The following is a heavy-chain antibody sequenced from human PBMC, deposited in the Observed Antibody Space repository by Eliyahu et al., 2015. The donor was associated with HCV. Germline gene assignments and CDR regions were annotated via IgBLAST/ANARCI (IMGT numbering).Heavy chain of an antibody. J-gene: IGHJ6*02. V-gene: IGHV3-21*01. CDR1: XFIFSSSS. CDR3: ARLDVDGGMDV. CDR2: ISSTTDYT. D-gene: IGHD3/OR15-3a*01. Sequence: EVQLXESGGCLVKXGGSXXLSCXXSXFIFSSSSMNWVRQAPGKGLEWVSSISSTTDYTAYADSLKGRFTISRDNAKDSLYLQMNSLRAEDTAVYYCARLDVDGGMDVWGQGTTVTVSS.